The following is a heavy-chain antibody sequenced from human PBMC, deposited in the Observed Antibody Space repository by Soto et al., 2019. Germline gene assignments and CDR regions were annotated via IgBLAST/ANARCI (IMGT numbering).Heavy chain of an antibody. CDR2: IYYTGST. Sequence: PSETLSLTCNVSGGFISSGGYYWSWIRQHPGKGLEWIGHIYYTGSTYYNPSLKSRLIISVDTSKNQFSLKVTSVSAADTAVYYCARVPATAQGYGMDVWGQGILVTVSS. CDR3: ARVPATAQGYGMDV. CDR1: GGFISSGGYY. J-gene: IGHJ6*02. V-gene: IGHV4-31*03. D-gene: IGHD1-26*01.